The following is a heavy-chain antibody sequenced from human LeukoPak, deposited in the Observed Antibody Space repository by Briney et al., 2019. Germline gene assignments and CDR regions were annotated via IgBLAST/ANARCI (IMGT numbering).Heavy chain of an antibody. CDR2: ISTSGTTT. CDR3: ARVRYDYYYGMDV. Sequence: GGSPRLSCAASGFTFSGYEMNWVRQAPGKGLEWLAHISTSGTTTYYADSVKGRFTISRDNAKNSLYLQMNSLRAEDTAVYHCARVRYDYYYGMDVWGKGTTVTASS. V-gene: IGHV3-48*03. J-gene: IGHJ6*04. CDR1: GFTFSGYE.